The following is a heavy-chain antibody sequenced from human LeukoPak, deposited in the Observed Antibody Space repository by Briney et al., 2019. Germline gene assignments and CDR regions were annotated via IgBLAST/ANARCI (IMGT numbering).Heavy chain of an antibody. Sequence: PGRSLRLSCAASGFTFSSYSMNWVRQAPGKGLGWVSSITSSSSSYIYYADSVKGRFTISRDNAKNSLYLQMNSLRAEDTAVYYCASGGGSSGWNHYYYYGMDVWGQGTTVSVSS. D-gene: IGHD6-19*01. V-gene: IGHV3-21*01. CDR3: ASGGGSSGWNHYYYYGMDV. CDR2: ITSSSSSYI. J-gene: IGHJ6*02. CDR1: GFTFSSYS.